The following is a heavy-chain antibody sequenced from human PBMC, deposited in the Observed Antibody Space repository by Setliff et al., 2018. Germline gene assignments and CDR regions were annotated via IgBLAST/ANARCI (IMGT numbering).Heavy chain of an antibody. CDR2: IKQDGSTK. Sequence: PGGSLRLSCVVSGFSFSRHWMSWVRQAPGKGLEWVADIKQDGSTKYYLDSVKGRFTISRDNAKRSLYLQMNGPRADDTGVYYCVRDDADNYDAFDNWGQGTLVTVSS. J-gene: IGHJ3*02. D-gene: IGHD3-22*01. CDR3: VRDDADNYDAFDN. CDR1: GFSFSRHW. V-gene: IGHV3-7*01.